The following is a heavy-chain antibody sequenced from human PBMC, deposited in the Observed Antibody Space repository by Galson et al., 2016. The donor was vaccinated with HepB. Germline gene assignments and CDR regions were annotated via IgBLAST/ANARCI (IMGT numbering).Heavy chain of an antibody. V-gene: IGHV3-33*08. J-gene: IGHJ4*02. CDR2: IWYDGSNK. CDR3: ARDPVASSTWYYFDY. Sequence: SLRLSCAASGFSLSTYGVHWVRQAPGKGLEWVAVIWYDGSNKYYADSVKGRFTISRDNSKNTLYLQMNSLRAEDTAVYYCARDPVASSTWYYFDYWGQGTLVTVSS. CDR1: GFSLSTYG. D-gene: IGHD4-11*01.